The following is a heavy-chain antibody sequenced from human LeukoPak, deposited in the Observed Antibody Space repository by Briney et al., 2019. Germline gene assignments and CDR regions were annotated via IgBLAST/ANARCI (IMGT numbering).Heavy chain of an antibody. CDR2: ISSSSSYI. Sequence: GGSLRLSCAASGFTFSSYSMNWVRQAPGKGLEWVSSISSSSSYIYYADSVKGRFTISRDNAKNSLYLQMNSLKTEDTAVYYCTTARYFDWLVDYWGQGTLVTVSS. V-gene: IGHV3-21*03. CDR3: TTARYFDWLVDY. J-gene: IGHJ4*02. D-gene: IGHD3-9*01. CDR1: GFTFSSYS.